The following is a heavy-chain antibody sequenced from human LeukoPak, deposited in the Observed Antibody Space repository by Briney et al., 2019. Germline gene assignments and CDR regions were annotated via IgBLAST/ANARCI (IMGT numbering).Heavy chain of an antibody. CDR1: GYTFTSYG. Sequence: ASVKVSCKASGYTFTSYGISWVRQAPGQGLEWMGWISAYNGNTNYAQKLQGRVTMTTDTSTSTAYMELRSLRSDDTAVYYCARAQLWFPNYYYYYMDVWGKGTTVTVSS. D-gene: IGHD5-18*01. V-gene: IGHV1-18*01. CDR2: ISAYNGNT. J-gene: IGHJ6*03. CDR3: ARAQLWFPNYYYYYMDV.